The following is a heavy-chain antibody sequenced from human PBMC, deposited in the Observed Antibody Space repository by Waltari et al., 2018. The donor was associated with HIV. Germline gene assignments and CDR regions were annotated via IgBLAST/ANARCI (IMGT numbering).Heavy chain of an antibody. CDR2: IKSKRDGGAT. V-gene: IGHV3-15*01. Sequence: EVQVVESGGGLVKPGGSLRVSCASFQLTFEDCWLTWVRQAPGKGLEWVGRIKSKRDGGATDYAASVKGRFVISRDDSQNTLYLQMSGLRTEDTAMYYCTTGGYPTEAFDVWGQGTMVTVSP. D-gene: IGHD5-12*01. CDR1: QLTFEDCW. J-gene: IGHJ3*01. CDR3: TTGGYPTEAFDV.